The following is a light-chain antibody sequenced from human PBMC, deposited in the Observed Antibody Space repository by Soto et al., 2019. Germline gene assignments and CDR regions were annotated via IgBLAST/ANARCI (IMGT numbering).Light chain of an antibody. Sequence: ALTQSPRTLSSSPGERATLSCRASQSVSSNYLAWYQQKPGQAPRLLIYGASSRATGIPDRFSGSGSGTDFTLTINRLEPEDFAVYYCQQYGDLPWTFGQGTKVDI. CDR2: GAS. J-gene: IGKJ1*01. V-gene: IGKV3-20*01. CDR3: QQYGDLPWT. CDR1: QSVSSNY.